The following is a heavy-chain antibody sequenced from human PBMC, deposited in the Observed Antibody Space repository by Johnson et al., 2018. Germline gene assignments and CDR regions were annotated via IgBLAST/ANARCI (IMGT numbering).Heavy chain of an antibody. CDR1: GFTFSSYA. Sequence: QVQLVQSGGGVVQXGRSLRLSCAASGFTFSSYAMHWVRQAPGKGLEWVAVISYDGSNKYYADSVKGRFTISRDNSKNTLYLQMNSLRAEDTAVYYCASDLIVSVWGQGTTVTVSS. V-gene: IGHV3-30*14. CDR3: ASDLIVSV. J-gene: IGHJ6*02. D-gene: IGHD3-16*02. CDR2: ISYDGSNK.